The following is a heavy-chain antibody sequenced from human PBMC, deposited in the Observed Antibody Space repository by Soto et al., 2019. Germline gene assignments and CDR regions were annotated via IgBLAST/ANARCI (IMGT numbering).Heavy chain of an antibody. Sequence: LXWMGIINPSGGSTSYAQKFQGRVTMTRDTSTSTVYMELSSLRSEDTAVYYCARDEVEMATIQYYYYGMDVWGQGTTVTVS. CDR2: INPSGGST. D-gene: IGHD5-12*01. CDR3: ARDEVEMATIQYYYYGMDV. V-gene: IGHV1-46*01. J-gene: IGHJ6*02.